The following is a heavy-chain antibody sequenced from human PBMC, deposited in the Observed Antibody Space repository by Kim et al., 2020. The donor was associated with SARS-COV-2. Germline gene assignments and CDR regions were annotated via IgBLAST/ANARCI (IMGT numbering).Heavy chain of an antibody. Sequence: AESLKGGFTISNDNSKKTLYLQMNSMRAEDTAVYYCARVGYGSYYYFDSWGQGTLVTVSS. V-gene: IGHV3-30*01. D-gene: IGHD6-13*01. CDR3: ARVGYGSYYYFDS. J-gene: IGHJ4*02.